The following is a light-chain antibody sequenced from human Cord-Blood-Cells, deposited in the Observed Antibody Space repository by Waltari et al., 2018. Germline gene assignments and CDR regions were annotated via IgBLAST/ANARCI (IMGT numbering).Light chain of an antibody. CDR2: AAS. CDR1: QGISSY. Sequence: IQLTQSPSSLSASVGDRVTITCRASQGISSYLAWYQQKPGKAPKLLIYAASTLQSWVPSRFSGSGSGTDFTLTISSLQPEDFATYYCQQLNSYPLTFDGGTKVEIK. V-gene: IGKV1-9*01. J-gene: IGKJ4*01. CDR3: QQLNSYPLT.